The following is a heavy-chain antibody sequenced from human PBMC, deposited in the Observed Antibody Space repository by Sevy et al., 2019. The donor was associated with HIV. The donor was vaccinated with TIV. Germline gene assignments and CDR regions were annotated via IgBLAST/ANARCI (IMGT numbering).Heavy chain of an antibody. D-gene: IGHD3-3*01. CDR2: VSYSGST. CDR3: AVITIFGVLTDNWFDP. V-gene: IGHV4-39*01. CDR1: GGSINSNNYY. Sequence: SETLSLTCTVSGGSINSNNYYWGWIRQPPGKGLEWIGSVSYSGSTYYNPSLKSQITISVATSKNQFSLKVGSATAAETAVYYCAVITIFGVLTDNWFDPWGQGTLVTVSS. J-gene: IGHJ5*02.